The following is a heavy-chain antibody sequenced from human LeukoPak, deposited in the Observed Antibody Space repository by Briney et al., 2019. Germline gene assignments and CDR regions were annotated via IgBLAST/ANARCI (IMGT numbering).Heavy chain of an antibody. CDR1: GFTFGSYS. V-gene: IGHV3-64*01. Sequence: PGGSLRLSCAASGFTFGSYSMHWVRQAPGKGLESVSAISSNGGSTYYANSVKGRFTISRDNSKNTLYLQMGSLRAEDMAVYYCTREGTPGSHDYWGQGTLVTVSS. CDR3: TREGTPGSHDY. J-gene: IGHJ4*02. CDR2: ISSNGGST. D-gene: IGHD7-27*01.